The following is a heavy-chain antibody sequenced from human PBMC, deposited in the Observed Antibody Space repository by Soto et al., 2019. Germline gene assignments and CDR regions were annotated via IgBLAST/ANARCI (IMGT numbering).Heavy chain of an antibody. CDR3: ATRITVFGLLIPPFDP. CDR2: INHTGGT. D-gene: IGHD3-3*01. CDR1: GGSVNGYY. Sequence: SETLSLTCAVYGGSVNGYYWNWMRQPPGKGLECIGEINHTGGTHYNPSLKSRVTMSVDTSKNQFSLRLSSVTAADTAIYYCATRITVFGLLIPPFDPWGQGTQVTVSS. V-gene: IGHV4-34*01. J-gene: IGHJ5*02.